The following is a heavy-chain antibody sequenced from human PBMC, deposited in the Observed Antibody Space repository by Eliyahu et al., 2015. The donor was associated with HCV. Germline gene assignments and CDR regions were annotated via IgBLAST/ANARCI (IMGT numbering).Heavy chain of an antibody. D-gene: IGHD3-3*01. CDR2: ISSSSSYI. CDR1: GFTFSSYS. Sequence: EVQLVESGGGLVKPGGSLRLSCAASGFTFSSYSMNWVRQAPGKGLEWVSSISSSSSYIYYADSVKGRFTISRDNAKNSLYLQMNSLRAEDTAVYYCARWYYDFWSGYYDYYGMDVWGQGTTVTVSS. V-gene: IGHV3-21*01. J-gene: IGHJ6*02. CDR3: ARWYYDFWSGYYDYYGMDV.